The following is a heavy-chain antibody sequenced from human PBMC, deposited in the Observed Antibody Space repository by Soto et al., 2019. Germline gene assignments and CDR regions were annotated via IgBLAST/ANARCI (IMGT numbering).Heavy chain of an antibody. V-gene: IGHV1-69*12. CDR1: GGTFSSYA. D-gene: IGHD6-13*01. Sequence: QVQLVQSGAEVKKPWSSVKVSCKASGGTFSSYAISWVRQAPGQGLEWMGGINPIFGTANYAQKVQGRVTITADESTRTAYMGLSSLRSEDTAVYYCARGHIAAAGSEGDHYYYYGMDVWGQGTTVTVSS. CDR3: ARGHIAAAGSEGDHYYYYGMDV. CDR2: INPIFGTA. J-gene: IGHJ6*02.